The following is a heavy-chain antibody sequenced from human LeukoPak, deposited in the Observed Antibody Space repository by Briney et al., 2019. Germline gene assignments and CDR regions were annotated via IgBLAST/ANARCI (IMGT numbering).Heavy chain of an antibody. D-gene: IGHD3-9*01. CDR3: AREPTSRLRYFDWLGDGMDV. J-gene: IGHJ6*02. Sequence: SVKVSCTASGGTFSSYAISWVRQAPGQGLEWMGRIIPILGIANYAQKFQGRVTITADKSTSTAYMELSSLRSEDTAVYYCAREPTSRLRYFDWLGDGMDVWGQGTTVTVSS. CDR2: IIPILGIA. V-gene: IGHV1-69*04. CDR1: GGTFSSYA.